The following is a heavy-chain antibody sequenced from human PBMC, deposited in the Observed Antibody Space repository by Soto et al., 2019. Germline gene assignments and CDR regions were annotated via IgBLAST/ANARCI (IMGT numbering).Heavy chain of an antibody. Sequence: EVQLLESGGGLVQPGGSLRLSCAASGFTFSSYAMSWVRQAPGKGLEWVSAISGSGGTTYYADSVKGRFTFSRDNSKNTLYLQMNSLRAEDTAVYYCAKAANGWFSAFDILGQGTMVTVSS. D-gene: IGHD6-19*01. CDR3: AKAANGWFSAFDI. V-gene: IGHV3-23*01. CDR2: ISGSGGTT. J-gene: IGHJ3*02. CDR1: GFTFSSYA.